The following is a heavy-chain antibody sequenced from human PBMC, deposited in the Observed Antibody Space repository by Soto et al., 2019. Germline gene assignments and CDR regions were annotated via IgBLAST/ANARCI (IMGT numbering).Heavy chain of an antibody. Sequence: EVQLVESGGGLIQPGGSLRLSCAASGFTVSSNYMSWVRQAPGKGLEWVSVIYSGGSTYYADSVKGRFTISRDNSKNTLYLQMNCLRAEDTAVYYCARDRVESGYPEYFQHWGKGTLVTVSS. V-gene: IGHV3-53*01. CDR2: IYSGGST. CDR3: ARDRVESGYPEYFQH. J-gene: IGHJ1*01. CDR1: GFTVSSNY. D-gene: IGHD3-22*01.